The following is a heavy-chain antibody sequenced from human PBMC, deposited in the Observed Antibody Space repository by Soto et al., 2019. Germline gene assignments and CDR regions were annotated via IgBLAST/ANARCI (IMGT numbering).Heavy chain of an antibody. J-gene: IGHJ6*02. CDR2: INPNSGGT. CDR3: ARGESAGYYDSSGYNYGMDV. D-gene: IGHD3-22*01. V-gene: IGHV1-2*04. Sequence: QVQLVKSGAEVKKPGASVKVSCKASGYTFTGYYMHWVRQAPGQGLEWMGWINPNSGGTNYAQKFQGWFSMTRATSIGAAYMELSRLRSYDTAVYYCARGESAGYYDSSGYNYGMDVWGQGTTVTVSS. CDR1: GYTFTGYY.